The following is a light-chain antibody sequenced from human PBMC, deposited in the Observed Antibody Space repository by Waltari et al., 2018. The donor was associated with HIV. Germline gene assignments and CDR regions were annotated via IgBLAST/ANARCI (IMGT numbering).Light chain of an antibody. CDR1: QSVSSSS. CDR2: GAS. V-gene: IGKV3-20*01. CDR3: QQYGTSPRT. J-gene: IGKJ1*01. Sequence: EIVLTQSPGALSLSPGERATLSCRASQSVSSSSLAWSQQKPGQAPTILIYGASTRATGIPDRFSGSGSGTDFTLTISRLEPEDFAVYYCQQYGTSPRTFGQGTKVEIK.